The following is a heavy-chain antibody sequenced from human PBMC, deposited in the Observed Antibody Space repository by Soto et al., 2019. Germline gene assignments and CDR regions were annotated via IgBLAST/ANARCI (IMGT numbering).Heavy chain of an antibody. J-gene: IGHJ3*02. CDR1: GFTFSSYA. CDR2: ISGSGGST. V-gene: IGHV3-23*01. CDR3: AKLPGIAAAGTLGVAFDI. D-gene: IGHD6-13*01. Sequence: EVQLLESGGGLVQPGGSLRLSCPASGFTFSSYAMSWVRQAPGKGLEWVSAISGSGGSTYYADSVKGRFTISRDNSKNTLYLQMNSLRAEDTAVYYCAKLPGIAAAGTLGVAFDIWGQGTMVTVSS.